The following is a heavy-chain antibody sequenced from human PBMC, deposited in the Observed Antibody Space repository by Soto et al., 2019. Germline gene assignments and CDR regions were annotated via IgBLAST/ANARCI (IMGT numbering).Heavy chain of an antibody. CDR1: GGSISSSSYY. CDR2: IYYSGST. Sequence: LSLTCTVSGGSISSSSYYWGWIRQPPGKGLEWIGSIYYSGSTYYNPSLKSRVTISVDTSKNQFSLKLSSVTAADTAVYYCARHYREYFDYWGQGTLVTVSS. V-gene: IGHV4-39*01. CDR3: ARHYREYFDY. J-gene: IGHJ4*02. D-gene: IGHD4-4*01.